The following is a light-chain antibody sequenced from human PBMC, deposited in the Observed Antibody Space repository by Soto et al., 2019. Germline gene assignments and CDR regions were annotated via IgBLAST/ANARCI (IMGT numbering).Light chain of an antibody. V-gene: IGKV1-5*01. CDR2: DAS. CDR3: QQYNSYPLT. CDR1: QSISSL. J-gene: IGKJ4*01. Sequence: DIQMTQSPSTLSASVGDRVTITFLASQSISSLLAWYQQKPGKAPKLLIYDASSLESGVPSRFSGSGSGTEFTLTISSLQPDDFATYYCQQYNSYPLTFGGGTKVDIK.